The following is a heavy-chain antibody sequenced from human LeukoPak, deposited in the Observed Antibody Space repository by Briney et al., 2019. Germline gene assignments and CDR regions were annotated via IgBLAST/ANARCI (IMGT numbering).Heavy chain of an antibody. J-gene: IGHJ6*03. V-gene: IGHV4-61*02. CDR1: RDSISRGRYY. D-gene: IGHD6-13*01. CDR2: IYTSGGT. CDR3: ARDRXLSSXXXHFYM. Sequence: SQTLSLTCTVSRDSISRGRYYWSWIRQPAGKGLEWIGRIYTSGGTNYNPSLESRVTISVDTPKDQFSLKLSSVTAAHTPVYYGARDRXLSSXXXHFYM.